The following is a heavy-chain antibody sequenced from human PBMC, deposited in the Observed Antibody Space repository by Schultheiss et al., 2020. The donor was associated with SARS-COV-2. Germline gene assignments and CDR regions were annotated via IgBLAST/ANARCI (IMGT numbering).Heavy chain of an antibody. Sequence: GGSLRLSCAASGFTFSDYYMSWIRQAPGKGLEWVANIKQDGSEKYYVDSVKGRFTISRDNSKNTLYLQMNSLRAEDTAVYYCAKGVAHAGRRTAFDYWGQGTLVTVSS. CDR2: IKQDGSEK. CDR1: GFTFSDYY. V-gene: IGHV3-7*05. D-gene: IGHD1-1*01. J-gene: IGHJ4*02. CDR3: AKGVAHAGRRTAFDY.